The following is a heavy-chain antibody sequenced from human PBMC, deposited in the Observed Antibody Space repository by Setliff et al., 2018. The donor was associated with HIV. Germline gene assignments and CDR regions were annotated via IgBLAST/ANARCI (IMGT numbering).Heavy chain of an antibody. D-gene: IGHD7-27*01. J-gene: IGHJ6*03. CDR2: INPNSGDT. CDR1: GYSFSDDY. CDR3: VRDRTHQNWGSRGYYYMDV. V-gene: IGHV1-2*02. Sequence: ASVKVSCKASGYSFSDDYMHRVRQAPGQGLEWMGWINPNSGDTNYAQKFQGRVTMTRGTSISTVYMELSRLIPDDTAVYYCVRDRTHQNWGSRGYYYMDVWGKGTTVTVSS.